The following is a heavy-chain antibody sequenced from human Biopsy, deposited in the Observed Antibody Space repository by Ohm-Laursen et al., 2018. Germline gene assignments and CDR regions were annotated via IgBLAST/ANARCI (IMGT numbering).Heavy chain of an antibody. J-gene: IGHJ5*01. V-gene: IGHV1-18*01. CDR3: AGVVSLCGGDCYSLDS. D-gene: IGHD2-21*02. CDR1: GYTFINNG. Sequence: ASVKVSCTSSGYTFINNGISWVRQAPGPGLEWMGWISPKTGNTSFTQHFQDRITMTTDTSTTTAYMELKSLRSDDTAVYYCAGVVSLCGGDCYSLDSWGQGTLVTVSS. CDR2: ISPKTGNT.